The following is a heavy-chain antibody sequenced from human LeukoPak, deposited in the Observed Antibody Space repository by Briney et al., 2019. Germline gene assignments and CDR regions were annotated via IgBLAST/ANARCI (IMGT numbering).Heavy chain of an antibody. D-gene: IGHD3-22*01. CDR3: ARDNERDSSGYSGY. Sequence: SETLSLTCAVSGYSISSGYYWGWIRQPPGKGLEWIGSIYHSGSTYYNPSLKSRVTTSVDTSKNQFSLKLSSVTAADTAVYYCARDNERDSSGYSGYWGQGTLVTVSS. J-gene: IGHJ4*02. CDR2: IYHSGST. V-gene: IGHV4-38-2*02. CDR1: GYSISSGYY.